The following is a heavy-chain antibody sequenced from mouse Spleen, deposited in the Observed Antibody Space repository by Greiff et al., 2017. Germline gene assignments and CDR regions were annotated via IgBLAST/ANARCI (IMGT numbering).Heavy chain of an antibody. CDR3: AQERGAFFDY. D-gene: IGHD6-1*01. V-gene: IGHV3-6*01. Sequence: EVKLVESGPGLVKPSQSLSLTCSVTGYSITSGYYWNWIRQFPGNKLEWMGYISYDGSNNYNPSLKNRISITRDTSKNQFFLKLNSVTTEDTATYYCAQERGAFFDYWGQGTTLTVSS. CDR2: ISYDGSN. J-gene: IGHJ2*01. CDR1: GYSITSGYY.